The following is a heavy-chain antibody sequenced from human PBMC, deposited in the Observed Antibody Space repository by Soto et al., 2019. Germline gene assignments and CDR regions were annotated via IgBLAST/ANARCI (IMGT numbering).Heavy chain of an antibody. CDR1: GFTFSSYG. CDR3: ATTGPY. Sequence: QVQLVASGGGVVQPGRSLRLSCAASGFTFSSYGMHWVRQAPGKGLEWVAVIWFDGSNKFYADSVKGRFTISRDNSKNTVSLQMNRLRDEDSAAYYFATTGPYWGQGTLVTVSS. V-gene: IGHV3-33*01. J-gene: IGHJ4*02. CDR2: IWFDGSNK.